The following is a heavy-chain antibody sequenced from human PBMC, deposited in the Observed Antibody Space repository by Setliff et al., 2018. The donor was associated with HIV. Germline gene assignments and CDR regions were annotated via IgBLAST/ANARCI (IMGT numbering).Heavy chain of an antibody. V-gene: IGHV3-11*05. CDR1: GFIFSDYY. J-gene: IGHJ6*03. CDR3: ARDRWGVKGYYYMDV. D-gene: IGHD3-10*01. Sequence: PGGSLRLSCAASGFIFSDYYMSWVRQAPGKGLEWVSYISSSSTYTNYADSVKGRFTISRDNAKNSLYLQMISLRAEDTAVYYCARDRWGVKGYYYMDVWGKGTTVTVSS. CDR2: ISSSSTYT.